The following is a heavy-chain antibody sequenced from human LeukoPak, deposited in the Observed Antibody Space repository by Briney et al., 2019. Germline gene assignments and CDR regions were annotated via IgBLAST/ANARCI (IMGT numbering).Heavy chain of an antibody. CDR2: INAGNGNT. D-gene: IGHD4-17*01. V-gene: IGHV1-3*01. Sequence: ASVKVSCKASGYTFTSYAMHWVRQAPGQRLEWMGWINAGNGNTKYSQKFQGRVTITRDTSASTAYMELSSLRSEDTAVYYCARSRRLMTTVTMDYYYGMDVWGQGTTVTVSS. CDR1: GYTFTSYA. J-gene: IGHJ6*02. CDR3: ARSRRLMTTVTMDYYYGMDV.